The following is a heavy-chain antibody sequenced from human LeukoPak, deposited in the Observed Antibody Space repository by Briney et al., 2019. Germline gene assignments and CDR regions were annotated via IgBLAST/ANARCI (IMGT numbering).Heavy chain of an antibody. Sequence: GGSLRLSCAASGFTFSSYGMHWVRQAPGKGLEWVAFIRYDGSNKYYADSVKGRFTISRDNSKNTLYLQMNRLRAEDTAVYYCAEGIGSGSYPFDYWGQGTLVTVSS. J-gene: IGHJ4*02. CDR1: GFTFSSYG. V-gene: IGHV3-30*02. CDR3: AEGIGSGSYPFDY. D-gene: IGHD3-10*01. CDR2: IRYDGSNK.